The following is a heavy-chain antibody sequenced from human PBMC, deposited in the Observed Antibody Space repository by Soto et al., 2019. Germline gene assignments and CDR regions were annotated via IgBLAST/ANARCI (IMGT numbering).Heavy chain of an antibody. D-gene: IGHD1-26*01. V-gene: IGHV5-51*01. CDR2: IYPGDSDT. CDR3: ARHDSWELLVDY. Sequence: EVQLVQSGAEVKKPGESLKISCKGSGYSFPSYWIGWVRQMPGKGLEWMGMIYPGDSDTRYSPSFKGQVTTSADQSLSTAYLQWRSLKASATDLYYGARHDSWELLVDYWGEGTLVTVSS. J-gene: IGHJ4*02. CDR1: GYSFPSYW.